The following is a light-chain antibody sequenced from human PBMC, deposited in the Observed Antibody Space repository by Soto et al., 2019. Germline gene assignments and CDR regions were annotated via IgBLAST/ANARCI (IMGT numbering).Light chain of an antibody. V-gene: IGKV1-5*01. CDR2: GAS. CDR1: QGISKW. Sequence: DIQMTQSPSTLSASVGDRVTITCRASQGISKWLAWYQQKPGKAPKLLIYGASSLENGVPSRFSGSGSGTEFTLTISSLHPDDFATYFCQQYNSYDMWSFGQGTKV. CDR3: QQYNSYDMWS. J-gene: IGKJ1*01.